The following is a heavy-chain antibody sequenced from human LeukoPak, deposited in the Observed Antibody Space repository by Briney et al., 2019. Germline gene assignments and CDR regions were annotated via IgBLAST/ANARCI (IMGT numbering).Heavy chain of an antibody. CDR2: IRFDGNDK. D-gene: IGHD3-10*01. V-gene: IGHV3-30*02. CDR3: AKRTDNGIINGALGNYNYGNMKV. J-gene: IGHJ6*03. CDR1: GFTFSSYG. Sequence: GSLRLSCAASGFTFSSYGMHWVRQAPGKGLEWVAFIRFDGNDKYYADSVKGRFTISRDNSKNTLYLQMNSLRAEDTAVYYCAKRTDNGIINGALGNYNYGNMKVWGKGPRSPSP.